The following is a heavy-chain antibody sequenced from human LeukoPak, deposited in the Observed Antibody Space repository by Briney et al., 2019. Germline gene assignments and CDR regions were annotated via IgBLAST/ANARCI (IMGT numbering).Heavy chain of an antibody. Sequence: SETLSLTCTVSGVSITSGGYYWMWIRQPAGKGLEWIGHVYTSGSTKYNPSLKTPVSIDTSKNHFSLKVDSVTAADTAVYYCARASGIEDYWGQGTLVTVSS. D-gene: IGHD3-10*01. V-gene: IGHV4-61*09. CDR2: VYTSGST. CDR1: GVSITSGGYY. J-gene: IGHJ4*02. CDR3: ARASGIEDY.